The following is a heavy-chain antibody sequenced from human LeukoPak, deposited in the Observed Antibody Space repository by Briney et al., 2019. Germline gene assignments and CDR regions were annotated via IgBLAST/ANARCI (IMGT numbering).Heavy chain of an antibody. CDR3: AREIFGPGSYPDY. CDR1: GFSFSTYA. D-gene: IGHD3-10*01. CDR2: IWHDASHT. J-gene: IGHJ4*02. V-gene: IGHV3-33*01. Sequence: GGSLRLSCAASGFSFSTYAMHWVRQAPGKGLEWVALIWHDASHTFYTDSVKGRFTISRDNSKNTVCLQMNSLGGEDTAVYYCAREIFGPGSYPDYWGQGTLVTVSS.